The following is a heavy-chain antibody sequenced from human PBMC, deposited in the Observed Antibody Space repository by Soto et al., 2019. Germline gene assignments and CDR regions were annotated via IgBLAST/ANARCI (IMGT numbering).Heavy chain of an antibody. CDR1: GFTFSSYA. CDR3: AKARQAYSPYFNY. J-gene: IGHJ4*02. Sequence: SLRVSCTAAGFTFSSYAMSWVRQATGKGLEWVSAISGSGGSTYYADSVKGRFTISRDNSKNTLYLQMNSLRAEDTAVYYCAKARQAYSPYFNYWGQGTLVTVSS. CDR2: ISGSGGST. D-gene: IGHD2-21*01. V-gene: IGHV3-23*01.